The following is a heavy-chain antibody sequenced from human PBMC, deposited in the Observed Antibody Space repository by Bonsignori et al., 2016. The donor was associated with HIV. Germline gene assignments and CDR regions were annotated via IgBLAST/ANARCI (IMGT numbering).Heavy chain of an antibody. Sequence: SETLSLTCAVYGGSFSGYYWSWIRQPPGKGLEWIGEINHSGSTNYNPSLKSRVTISVDTSKNQFSLKLSSVTAADTAVYYCASPARGYWGQGTLVTVSS. CDR1: GGSFSGYY. D-gene: IGHD3-10*01. V-gene: IGHV4-34*01. CDR3: ASPARGY. CDR2: INHSGST. J-gene: IGHJ4*02.